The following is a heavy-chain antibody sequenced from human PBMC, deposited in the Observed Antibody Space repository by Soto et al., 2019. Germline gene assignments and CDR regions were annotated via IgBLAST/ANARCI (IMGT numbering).Heavy chain of an antibody. J-gene: IGHJ5*02. D-gene: IGHD3-22*01. V-gene: IGHV3-23*01. CDR2: ISDTGGGT. Sequence: GGSLRLSCAASGVNFSSYAMNWVRQAPGKGLEWVSTISDTGGGTFYAGSVKGRLTISRDNSKNTLYLQMHSLRADDSAIYFCAVGRHKTSGSNTWFDPWGRGTLVTVSS. CDR3: AVGRHKTSGSNTWFDP. CDR1: GVNFSSYA.